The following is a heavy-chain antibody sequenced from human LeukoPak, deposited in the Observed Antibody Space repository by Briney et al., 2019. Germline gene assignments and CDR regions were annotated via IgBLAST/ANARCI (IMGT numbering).Heavy chain of an antibody. CDR1: GFTFSSYV. CDR3: AKGGDILTGYHFDY. Sequence: PGGSLRLSCAASGFTFSSYVMSWVRQAPGKGLEWVSAISGSGGSTYYADSVKGRFTISRDNSKNTLYLQMNSLRAQDTAVYYCAKGGDILTGYHFDYWGQGTLVTVSS. V-gene: IGHV3-23*01. CDR2: ISGSGGST. J-gene: IGHJ4*02. D-gene: IGHD3-9*01.